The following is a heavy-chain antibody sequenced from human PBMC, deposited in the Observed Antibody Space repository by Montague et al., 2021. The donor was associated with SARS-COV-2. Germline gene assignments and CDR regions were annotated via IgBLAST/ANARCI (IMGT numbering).Heavy chain of an antibody. CDR1: GFTFSSYW. J-gene: IGHJ6*02. CDR3: ASVGKARHCYGSGSNYYGMDV. Sequence: SLRLSCAASGFTFSSYWMHWVRQAPGKGLVWVSRINSDGSSTSYADSVKGRFTISRDNAKNTLYLQMNSLRAEDTAVYYCASVGKARHCYGSGSNYYGMDVWGQGTTVTVSS. V-gene: IGHV3-74*01. CDR2: INSDGSST. D-gene: IGHD3-10*01.